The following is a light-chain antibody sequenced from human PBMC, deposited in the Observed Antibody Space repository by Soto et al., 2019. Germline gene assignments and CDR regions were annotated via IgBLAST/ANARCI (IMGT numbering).Light chain of an antibody. CDR2: DAS. Sequence: EILMTQSLSSLSSSAGERATLSCRASQSISSYLTWYQQKPGKAPRLLIYDASSMASGVPARFSGSGSGTDCTLTISSLEPEDFAIYYCQQSCNRPITFGQGTRLEIK. V-gene: IGKV3-11*01. CDR3: QQSCNRPIT. J-gene: IGKJ5*01. CDR1: QSISSY.